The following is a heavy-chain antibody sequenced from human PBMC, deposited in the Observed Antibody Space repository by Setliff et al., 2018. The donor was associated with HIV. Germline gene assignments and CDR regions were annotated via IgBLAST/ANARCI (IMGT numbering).Heavy chain of an antibody. CDR3: ARRDGYSYGFYFDY. V-gene: IGHV3-21*01. CDR1: GFTFSSYT. CDR2: ISSSSYYI. D-gene: IGHD5-18*01. J-gene: IGHJ4*02. Sequence: PGGSLRLSCAASGFTFSSYTMNWVRQAPGKGLEWVSSISSSSYYIYYADSVKGRFTISRDNAKNSLFLQMNSLRAEDTAVYYCARRDGYSYGFYFDYWGQGTLVTVSS.